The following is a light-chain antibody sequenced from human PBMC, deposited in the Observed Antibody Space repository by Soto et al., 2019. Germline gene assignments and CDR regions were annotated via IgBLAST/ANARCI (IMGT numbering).Light chain of an antibody. V-gene: IGLV2-14*01. CDR1: SSDVGAYNY. CDR2: DVS. CDR3: TSFTSASTQV. Sequence: QSALTQPASVSGSPGQSITISCTGTSSDVGAYNYVSWYQQHPGKAPKLMIYDVSNRPSGVSNRFSGSKSGNKASLTISGLQAEDEADYYCTSFTSASTQVFGGGTKLTVL. J-gene: IGLJ2*01.